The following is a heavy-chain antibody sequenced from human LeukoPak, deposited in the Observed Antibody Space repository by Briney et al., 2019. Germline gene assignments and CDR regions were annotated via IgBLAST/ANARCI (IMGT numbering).Heavy chain of an antibody. CDR3: ARGARDYDSSGYYY. D-gene: IGHD3-22*01. CDR2: MNPNSGNT. V-gene: IGHV1-8*03. CDR1: GYTSTSYD. J-gene: IGHJ4*02. Sequence: ASVKVSCKASGYTSTSYDINWVRQATGQGLEWMGWMNPNSGNTGYAQKFQGRVTITRNTSISTAYMELSSLRSEDTAVYYCARGARDYDSSGYYYWGQGTLVTVSS.